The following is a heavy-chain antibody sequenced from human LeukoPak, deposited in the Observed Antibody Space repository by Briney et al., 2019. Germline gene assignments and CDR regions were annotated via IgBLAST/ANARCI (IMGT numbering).Heavy chain of an antibody. J-gene: IGHJ4*02. V-gene: IGHV3-64*04. D-gene: IGHD4/OR15-4a*01. CDR2: ISRNGGST. CDR1: GFTFSNYA. CDR3: AKDLNPPMALSIRHFDY. Sequence: GGSLRLSCSASGFTFSNYAMHWVRQAPRKGLEYVSAISRNGGSTYYADSVKGRFTISRDNSKNTLYLQMNSLRAEDTAVYYCAKDLNPPMALSIRHFDYWGQGTLVTVSS.